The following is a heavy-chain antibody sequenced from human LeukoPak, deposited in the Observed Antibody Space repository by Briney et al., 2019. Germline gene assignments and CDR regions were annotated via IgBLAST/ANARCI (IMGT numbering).Heavy chain of an antibody. CDR1: GFTFNRYW. D-gene: IGHD6-6*01. CDR2: ISPDGNSA. V-gene: IGHV3-74*03. Sequence: GGSLRLSCAASGFTFNRYWMHWVRQAPGKGLVWVSRISPDGNSATYADSVKGRFTISRDNAKNTLYLQMNSLRAEDSAVYYCARGPNSNWSGLDFWGQGTLLTVSS. CDR3: ARGPNSNWSGLDF. J-gene: IGHJ4*02.